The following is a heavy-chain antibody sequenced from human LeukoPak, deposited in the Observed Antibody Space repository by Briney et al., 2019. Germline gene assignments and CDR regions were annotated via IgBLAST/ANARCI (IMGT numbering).Heavy chain of an antibody. Sequence: GSLRLSCAASGFTFSNYAMSWIRQPPGKGLEWIGEINHSGSTNYNPSLKSRVTISVDTSKNQFSLKLSSVTAADTAVYYCARGEIVDGYNSLLEFVYWGQGTLVTVSS. CDR3: ARGEIVDGYNSLLEFVY. CDR1: GFTFSNYA. V-gene: IGHV4-34*01. D-gene: IGHD5-24*01. CDR2: INHSGST. J-gene: IGHJ4*02.